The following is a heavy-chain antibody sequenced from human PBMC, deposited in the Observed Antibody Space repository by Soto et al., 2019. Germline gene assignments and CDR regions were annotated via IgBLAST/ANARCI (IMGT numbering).Heavy chain of an antibody. CDR2: IQTNGNT. V-gene: IGHV4-4*07. J-gene: IGHJ5*02. Sequence: PSETLSLTCSVSGGSLSGYHLSWIRQRAGKGLEWLGRIQTNGNTDYDPSLKSRVTISIDTSKNQFSPKVTSATAADTAVYFCAKGAGPPWFDPWGQGTLVTVSS. CDR1: GGSLSGYH. CDR3: AKGAGPPWFDP.